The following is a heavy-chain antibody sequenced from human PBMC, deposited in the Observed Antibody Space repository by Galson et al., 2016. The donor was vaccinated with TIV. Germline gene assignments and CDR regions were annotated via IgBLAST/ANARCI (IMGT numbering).Heavy chain of an antibody. CDR2: IIPLFGEA. CDR3: AKCRNTAMDTYYYYYGLDV. CDR1: GGTFSSFV. V-gene: IGHV1-69*13. J-gene: IGHJ6*04. D-gene: IGHD5-18*01. Sequence: SVKVSCKASGGTFSSFVVTWVRQAPGQGLEWMGGIIPLFGEAHYAQKFQGRVTISADESTSTVYMGLRSLRSGDAAVYYCAKCRNTAMDTYYYYYGLDVWGKGTTFTVSS.